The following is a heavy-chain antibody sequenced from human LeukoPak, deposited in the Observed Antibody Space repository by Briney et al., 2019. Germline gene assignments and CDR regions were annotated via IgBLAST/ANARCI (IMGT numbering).Heavy chain of an antibody. CDR2: ISGSGGST. CDR1: GFTFSSYE. CDR3: AKGDRAIGYCSGGSCYTGGLDY. Sequence: PGGSLRLSCAASGFTFSSYEMNWVRQAPGKGLEWVSAISGSGGSTYYADSVKGRFTISRDNSKNTLYLQMNSLRAEDTAVYYCAKGDRAIGYCSGGSCYTGGLDYWGQGTLVTVSS. D-gene: IGHD2-15*01. V-gene: IGHV3-23*01. J-gene: IGHJ4*02.